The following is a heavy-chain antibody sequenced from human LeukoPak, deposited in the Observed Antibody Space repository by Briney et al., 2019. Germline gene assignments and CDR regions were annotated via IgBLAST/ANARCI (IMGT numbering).Heavy chain of an antibody. CDR3: ARDFTSSSWNERYAFDI. D-gene: IGHD6-13*01. CDR1: GYTFTGYY. Sequence: ASVKVSCKASGYTFTGYYMHWVRQAPGQGLEWMGWINPNSGGTNYAQKFQGRVTMTRDTSISTAYMELSRLRSDDTAVYYCARDFTSSSWNERYAFDIWGQGTMVTVSS. CDR2: INPNSGGT. V-gene: IGHV1-2*02. J-gene: IGHJ3*02.